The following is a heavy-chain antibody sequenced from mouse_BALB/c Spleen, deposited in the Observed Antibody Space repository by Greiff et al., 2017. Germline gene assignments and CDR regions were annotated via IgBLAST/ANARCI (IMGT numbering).Heavy chain of an antibody. CDR3: ARGGLYYGNFAWFAD. J-gene: IGHJ3*01. V-gene: IGHV1-55*01. CDR1: GYNFTSYW. CDR2: IYPGSGST. Sequence: QVQLQQPGAELVKPGTSVKLSCTASGYNFTSYWINWVKLRPGQGLEWIGDIYPGSGSTNYNEKFMSKATLTVDTTSSTAYMQLSSLASEDSALYYCARGGLYYGNFAWFADWGQGTLVTVSA. D-gene: IGHD2-1*01.